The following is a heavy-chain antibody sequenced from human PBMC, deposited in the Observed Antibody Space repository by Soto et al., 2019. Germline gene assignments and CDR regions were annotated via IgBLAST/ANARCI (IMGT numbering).Heavy chain of an antibody. D-gene: IGHD5-18*01. CDR2: IKQDGSEK. CDR3: ARGGGYAYGFSFDF. Sequence: GGSLRLSCSTSGFSFNTYWMNWVRQAPGRGLEWVANIKQDGSEKNYVDSVKGRFTISRDNPKKSLYLEMNSLRVEDTAVYYCARGGGYAYGFSFDFWGQGVVVTVSS. V-gene: IGHV3-7*01. J-gene: IGHJ4*02. CDR1: GFSFNTYW.